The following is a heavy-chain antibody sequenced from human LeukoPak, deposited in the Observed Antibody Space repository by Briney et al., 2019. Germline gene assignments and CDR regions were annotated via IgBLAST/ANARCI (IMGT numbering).Heavy chain of an antibody. D-gene: IGHD3-9*01. V-gene: IGHV4-59*01. Sequence: PSETLSLTCTVSGGSISSYYWSWIRQPPGKVLEWIGYIYYSGSTNYNPSLKSQVTIPVDTSKNQFSLKLSSVTAADTGVYYCARGPRYYDILQYYYGMDVWGKGTTVTVSS. J-gene: IGHJ6*04. CDR2: IYYSGST. CDR1: GGSISSYY. CDR3: ARGPRYYDILQYYYGMDV.